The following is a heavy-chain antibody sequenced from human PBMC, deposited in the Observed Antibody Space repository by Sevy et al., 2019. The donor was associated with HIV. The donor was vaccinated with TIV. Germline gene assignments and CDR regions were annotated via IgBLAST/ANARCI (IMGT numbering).Heavy chain of an antibody. CDR2: ISSSSSYI. V-gene: IGHV3-21*01. Sequence: GGSLRLSCAASGFTFSSYSMNWVRQAPGKGLEWVSSISSSSSYIYYADSVKGRFTISRDNATNSLYLQMNSLRAEDTAVYYCARGVGVVVPAAMFTHYGMDVWGQGTTVTVSS. CDR1: GFTFSSYS. CDR3: ARGVGVVVPAAMFTHYGMDV. D-gene: IGHD2-2*01. J-gene: IGHJ6*02.